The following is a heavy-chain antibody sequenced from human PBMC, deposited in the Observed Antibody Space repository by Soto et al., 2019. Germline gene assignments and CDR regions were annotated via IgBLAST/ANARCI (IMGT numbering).Heavy chain of an antibody. CDR2: IYHIGST. V-gene: IGHV4-30-2*01. CDR1: GGSISSDNCS. CDR3: CRVPVTIGYGIDV. Sequence: QLQLQESGSGLVKPSQTLSLTCAVSGGSISSDNCSWSWIRQPPGKGLEWIGYIYHIGSTDYNPSLTQRASTSVDKSKNKLSLKLGSASAAGTSVYFCCRVPVTIGYGIDVWGQGTTVTVSS. D-gene: IGHD4-17*01. J-gene: IGHJ6*02.